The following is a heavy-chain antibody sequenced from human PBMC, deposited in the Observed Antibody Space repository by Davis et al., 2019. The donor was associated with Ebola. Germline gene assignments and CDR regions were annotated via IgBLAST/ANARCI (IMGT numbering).Heavy chain of an antibody. Sequence: SVKVSCKASGYTFTSYYMHWVRQAPGQGLEWMGWINPNSGGTNCAQKFQGRVTMTRDTSISTAYMELSRLRSDDTAVYYCASGLVLASDITRGAFDIWGQGTMVTVSS. V-gene: IGHV1-2*02. D-gene: IGHD3-9*01. CDR3: ASGLVLASDITRGAFDI. CDR1: GYTFTSYY. J-gene: IGHJ3*02. CDR2: INPNSGGT.